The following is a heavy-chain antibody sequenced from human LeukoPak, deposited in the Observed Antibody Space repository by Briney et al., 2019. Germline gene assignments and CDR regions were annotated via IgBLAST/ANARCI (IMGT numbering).Heavy chain of an antibody. D-gene: IGHD2-15*01. Sequence: HPGGSLRLSCAASGFTFSTHAMHWVRQAPGKGLEYVSAISSDGGSTYYASSVKGRFTISRDNSKNTLYLQMGSLSPDDMAVYYCARDSFGGYCSGGSCYSWFDPWGQGTPVTISS. J-gene: IGHJ5*02. CDR2: ISSDGGST. CDR3: ARDSFGGYCSGGSCYSWFDP. V-gene: IGHV3-64*01. CDR1: GFTFSTHA.